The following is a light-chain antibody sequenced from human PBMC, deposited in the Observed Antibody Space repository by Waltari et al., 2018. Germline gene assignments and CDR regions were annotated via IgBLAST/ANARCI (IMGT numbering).Light chain of an antibody. CDR2: GAS. CDR3: QQTYKSPRT. V-gene: IGKV1-39*01. Sequence: DIQVTQSPSSLSASVGDRVTITCRSNQLISSYLNWYQQKPGNAPKLLIYGASSLQSGVPSRFSGSGLGTDFTLTISSLEPEDFATYFCQQTYKSPRTFGQGTKVDIK. CDR1: QLISSY. J-gene: IGKJ1*01.